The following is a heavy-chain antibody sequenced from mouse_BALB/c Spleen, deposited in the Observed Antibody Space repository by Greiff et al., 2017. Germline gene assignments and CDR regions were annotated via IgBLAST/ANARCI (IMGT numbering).Heavy chain of an antibody. CDR1: GYTFTNYW. Sequence: QVQLKESGAELVRPGTSVKISCKASGYTFTNYWLGWVKQRPGHGLEWIGDIYPGGGYTNYNEKFKGKATLTADTSSSTAYMQLSSLTSEDSAVYFCAGESPYYFDYWGQGTTLTVSS. V-gene: IGHV1-63*02. CDR3: AGESPYYFDY. J-gene: IGHJ2*01. CDR2: IYPGGGYT.